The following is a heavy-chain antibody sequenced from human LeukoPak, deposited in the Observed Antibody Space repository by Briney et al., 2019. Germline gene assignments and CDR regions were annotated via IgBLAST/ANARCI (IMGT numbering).Heavy chain of an antibody. D-gene: IGHD6-13*01. Sequence: GGSLRLSCAASGFTFSSYAMSWVRQAPGKGLEWVSAISGSVGSTYYADSVKGRFTISRDNSKNTLYLQMNSLRAEDTAVYYCAKFGSSWYYFDYWGQGTLVTVSS. CDR3: AKFGSSWYYFDY. J-gene: IGHJ4*02. CDR2: ISGSVGST. V-gene: IGHV3-23*01. CDR1: GFTFSSYA.